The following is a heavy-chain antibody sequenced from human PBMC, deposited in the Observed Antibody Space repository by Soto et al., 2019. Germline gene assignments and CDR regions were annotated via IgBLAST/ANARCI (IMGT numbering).Heavy chain of an antibody. CDR1: GFTVISHY. V-gene: IGHV3-53*01. J-gene: IGHJ6*02. CDR3: ARGGQVRGGMDV. D-gene: IGHD2-15*01. CDR2: MYSGGST. Sequence: PGGSLRLSCAASGFTVISHYITWVRQAPGKGLEWVSFMYSGGSTYYADSVKGRFTISRDNSKNTLYLQMNSLRAEDTAVYYCARGGQVRGGMDVWGQGTTVTVYS.